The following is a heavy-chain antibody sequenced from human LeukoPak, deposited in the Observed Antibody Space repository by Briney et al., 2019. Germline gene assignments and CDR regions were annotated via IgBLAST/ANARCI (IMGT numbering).Heavy chain of an antibody. D-gene: IGHD3-22*01. V-gene: IGHV5-51*01. CDR1: GYSFTSYW. CDR3: AVYDSSGYSPPHNWFDP. J-gene: IGHJ5*02. CDR2: IYPGDSDT. Sequence: GESLKISCKGSGYSFTSYWIGWVRQMPGKGLEWMGIIYPGDSDTRYSPSFQGRVTISADKSISTAYLQWSSLKASDTAMYYCAVYDSSGYSPPHNWFDPWGQGTLVTVSS.